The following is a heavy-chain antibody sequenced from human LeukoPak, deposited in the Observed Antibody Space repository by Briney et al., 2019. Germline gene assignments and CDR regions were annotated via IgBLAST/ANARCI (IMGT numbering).Heavy chain of an antibody. CDR2: VGPSGART. CDR3: AHGAMYQLDY. V-gene: IGHV3-23*01. CDR1: GFTFSHHG. Sequence: GGSLRLSCAASGFTFSHHGMNWVRQAPGKGLEWVSGVGPSGARTYYADSVKGRFTVSRDNSKNTLFLQMNSLRAEDTAVYYCAHGAMYQLDYWGQGTLVTVSS. J-gene: IGHJ4*02. D-gene: IGHD2-2*01.